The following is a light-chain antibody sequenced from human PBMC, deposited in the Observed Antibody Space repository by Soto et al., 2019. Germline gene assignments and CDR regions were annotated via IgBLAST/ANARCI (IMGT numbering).Light chain of an antibody. CDR1: QGVRND. Sequence: AIQMTQSPSSLSASVGDRVTITCRASQGVRNDLAWYQQRPGKAPKLLIHAASSLQGGVPSRFSGSGSGTDFTLTISSLQPEDFATYYCLQVYSYPYTFGQGTKLEIK. CDR3: LQVYSYPYT. V-gene: IGKV1-6*01. CDR2: AAS. J-gene: IGKJ2*01.